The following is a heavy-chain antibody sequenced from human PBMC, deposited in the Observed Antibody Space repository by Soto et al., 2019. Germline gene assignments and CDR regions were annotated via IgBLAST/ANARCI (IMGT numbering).Heavy chain of an antibody. J-gene: IGHJ4*02. Sequence: QVQLVQSGAEVKKPGSSVKVSCKASGGTFSSYAISWVRQAPGQGLEWMGGIIPIFGTANYAQRFQGRVTITADESTSTAYMELSSLRSEDTAVYYCARSDIVLMVSARAHFDYWGQGTLVTVSS. D-gene: IGHD2-8*01. CDR2: IIPIFGTA. CDR1: GGTFSSYA. V-gene: IGHV1-69*01. CDR3: ARSDIVLMVSARAHFDY.